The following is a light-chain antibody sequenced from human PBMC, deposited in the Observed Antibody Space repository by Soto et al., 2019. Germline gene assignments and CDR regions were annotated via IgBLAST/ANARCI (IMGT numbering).Light chain of an antibody. Sequence: QSVLTQPPPASGYPGQSVTISCTGTKNDIGVYDFVSWYQHHPGKAPRLIIYEVVQRPSGVPDRFPGSKSGNTASLTVSGLQAADEADYFCKSYAGSNTYVLGRGTTVTVL. CDR3: KSYAGSNTYV. V-gene: IGLV2-8*01. CDR1: KNDIGVYDF. J-gene: IGLJ1*01. CDR2: EVV.